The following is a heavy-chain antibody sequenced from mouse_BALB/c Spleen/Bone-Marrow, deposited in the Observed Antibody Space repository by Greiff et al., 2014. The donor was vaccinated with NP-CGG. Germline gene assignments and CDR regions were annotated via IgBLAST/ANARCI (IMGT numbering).Heavy chain of an antibody. CDR3: ARDGYFLAWFAY. D-gene: IGHD2-3*01. V-gene: IGHV1S135*01. J-gene: IGHJ3*01. CDR1: GYAFTSYN. Sequence: EVKLMESGPELVKPGASVKVSCKASGYAFTSYNMYWVKQSHGKSLEWIGYIDPYNGGTSYNQKFKGKATLTVDKSSSTAYMHLNSLTSEDSAVHYCARDGYFLAWFAYWGQGTLVTVSA. CDR2: IDPYNGGT.